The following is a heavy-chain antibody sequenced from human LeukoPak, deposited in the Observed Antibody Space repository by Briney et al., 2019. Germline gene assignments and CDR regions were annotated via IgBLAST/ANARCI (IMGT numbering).Heavy chain of an antibody. D-gene: IGHD3-22*01. CDR2: IYYSGST. Sequence: PSETLSLTCTVSGGSISSCGYYWSWIRQHPGKGLEWIGYIYYSGSTYYNPSLKSRVTISVDTSKNQFSLKLSSVTAADTAVYYCARLEVRDYYDSSGYGYYFDYWGQGTLVTVSS. CDR3: ARLEVRDYYDSSGYGYYFDY. V-gene: IGHV4-31*03. J-gene: IGHJ4*02. CDR1: GGSISSCGYY.